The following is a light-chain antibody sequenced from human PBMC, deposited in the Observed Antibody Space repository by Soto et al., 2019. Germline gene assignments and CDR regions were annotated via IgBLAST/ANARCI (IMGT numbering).Light chain of an antibody. CDR3: QQCARSPRT. V-gene: IGKV3-20*01. Sequence: PGERATLSCRASQRVGNNYLVWYQQKPGQAPRLLIYDASSRATGLPDRFSGNGSGTDFTLTIARLEPEDFAVYYCQQCARSPRTFGQGTRVEIK. CDR2: DAS. J-gene: IGKJ1*01. CDR1: QRVGNNY.